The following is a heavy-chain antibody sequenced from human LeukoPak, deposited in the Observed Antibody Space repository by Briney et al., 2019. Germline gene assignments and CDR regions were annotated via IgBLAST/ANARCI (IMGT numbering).Heavy chain of an antibody. CDR1: GGSISSYY. D-gene: IGHD3-22*01. CDR2: IYYSGST. J-gene: IGHJ3*02. V-gene: IGHV4-59*12. CDR3: ARDRRDSSGYYASDI. Sequence: SETLSLTCTVSGGSISSYYWSWIRQPPGKGLEWIGDIYYSGSTDYNPSLRSRGTISRDTSKNQFSLKLSSVTAADTAVYYCARDRRDSSGYYASDIWGQGTMVTVSS.